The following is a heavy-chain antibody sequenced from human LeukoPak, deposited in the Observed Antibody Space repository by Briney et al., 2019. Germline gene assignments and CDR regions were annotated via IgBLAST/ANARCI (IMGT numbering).Heavy chain of an antibody. J-gene: IGHJ4*01. D-gene: IGHD3-3*01. V-gene: IGHV4-34*01. CDR2: INHSGST. Sequence: PSETLSLTCAVYGGSFSGYYWSWIRQPPGKGLEWIGEINHSGSTNYNPSLKSRVTILLDTSKNQFSLKLTSVTAADTAVYYCAEITSWRGYWGQETLVTVSS. CDR3: AEITSWRGY. CDR1: GGSFSGYY.